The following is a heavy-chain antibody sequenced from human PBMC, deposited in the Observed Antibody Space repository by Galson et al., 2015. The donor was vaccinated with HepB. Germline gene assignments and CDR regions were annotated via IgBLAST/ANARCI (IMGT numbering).Heavy chain of an antibody. CDR2: IISDGSSA. CDR3: ARGGVVKRPKYYGFWSGYYDY. CDR1: GLTFSSYW. D-gene: IGHD3-3*01. J-gene: IGHJ4*02. Sequence: SLRLSCATSGLTFSSYWMHWVRQAPGKGLVWVSRIISDGSSASYADSVQGRFTISRDNAKNTLHLQMNSLRAEDTAVYYCARGGVVKRPKYYGFWSGYYDYWGQGTLVTVSS. V-gene: IGHV3-74*01.